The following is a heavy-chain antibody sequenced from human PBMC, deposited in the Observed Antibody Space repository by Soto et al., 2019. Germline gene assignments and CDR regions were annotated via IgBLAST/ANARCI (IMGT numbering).Heavy chain of an antibody. CDR3: ARAAARHFDY. D-gene: IGHD6-6*01. CDR1: GWSFSGYY. Sequence: SETLSLTCAFYGWSFSGYYWSWIRQPPGKGLEWIGEINHSGSTNYNPSLKSRVTISVDTSKNQFSLKLSSVTAADTAVYYCARAAARHFDYWGQGTLVTVSS. CDR2: INHSGST. V-gene: IGHV4-34*01. J-gene: IGHJ4*02.